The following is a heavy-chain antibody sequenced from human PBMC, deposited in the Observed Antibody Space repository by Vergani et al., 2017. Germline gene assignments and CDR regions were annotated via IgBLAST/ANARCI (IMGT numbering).Heavy chain of an antibody. CDR2: LIPIFGTA. D-gene: IGHD2-15*01. CDR1: GGTFSSYA. V-gene: IGHV1-69*06. J-gene: IGHJ4*02. Sequence: QVQLVQSGAEVKKPGSSVKVSCKASGGTFSSYAISWVRQAPGQGLEWMGGLIPIFGTANYAQKFQGRVTITADKSTSTAYMGLSSLRSEDTAVYYCARAVPCSGGSCYSGVFDYWGQGTLVTVSS. CDR3: ARAVPCSGGSCYSGVFDY.